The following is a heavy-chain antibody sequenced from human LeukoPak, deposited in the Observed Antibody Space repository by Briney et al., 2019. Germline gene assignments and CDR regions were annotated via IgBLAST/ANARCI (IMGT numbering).Heavy chain of an antibody. J-gene: IGHJ4*02. CDR3: AKDHIVVPTPDY. D-gene: IGHD3-22*01. Sequence: GGSLRLSCAASGFTFSRYGMTWVRQAPGKGLEWVSAISGSGGSTYYADSVKGRFTISRDNSKNTLYLQMYSLRAEDTAVYYCAKDHIVVPTPDYWGQGTLVTVSS. CDR1: GFTFSRYG. V-gene: IGHV3-23*01. CDR2: ISGSGGST.